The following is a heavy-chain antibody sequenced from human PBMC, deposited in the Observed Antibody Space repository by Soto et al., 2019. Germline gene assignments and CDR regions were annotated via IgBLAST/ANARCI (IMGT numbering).Heavy chain of an antibody. CDR1: GYSVTSSDYY. J-gene: IGHJ6*02. CDR2: MFYSGLT. Sequence: ASETLSLTCSASGYSVTSSDYYWAWIRQPPGKGLEWIGSMFYSGLTYYNPSLKSRVTLSVDTSKNQFSVRLNSVTAADTAVYYCAPLSVSLSGPYGIHVWGQGTTVTVSS. D-gene: IGHD2-15*01. CDR3: APLSVSLSGPYGIHV. V-gene: IGHV4-39*01.